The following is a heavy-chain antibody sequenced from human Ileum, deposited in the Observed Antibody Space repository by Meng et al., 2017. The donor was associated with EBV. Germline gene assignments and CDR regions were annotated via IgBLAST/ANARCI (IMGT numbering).Heavy chain of an antibody. CDR2: INHSGST. V-gene: IGHV4-34*01. J-gene: IGHJ4*02. CDR3: ARGRGYGDYGSLY. Sequence: HAQPPLWGAGLLKPPETLSLTCAVYGGAFSGYYWSWIRQPPGKGLEWIGEINHSGSTNYNPSLKSRVTISVDTSKNQFSLKLSSVTAADTAVYYCARGRGYGDYGSLYWGQGTLVTVSS. D-gene: IGHD4-17*01. CDR1: GGAFSGYY.